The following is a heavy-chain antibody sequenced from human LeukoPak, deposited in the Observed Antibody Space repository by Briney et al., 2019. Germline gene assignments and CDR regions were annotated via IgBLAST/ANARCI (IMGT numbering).Heavy chain of an antibody. CDR2: ISSSGSTI. D-gene: IGHD5-24*01. J-gene: IGHJ6*03. V-gene: IGHV3-11*04. CDR1: GFTFSDYY. Sequence: GGSLRLSCAASGFTFSDYYMSWIRQAPGKGLEWVSYISSSGSTIYYADSVKGRFTISRDNAKNSLYLQMNSLRAEDTAVYYCARMGWLQGYYYYYMDVWGKGTTVTVSS. CDR3: ARMGWLQGYYYYYMDV.